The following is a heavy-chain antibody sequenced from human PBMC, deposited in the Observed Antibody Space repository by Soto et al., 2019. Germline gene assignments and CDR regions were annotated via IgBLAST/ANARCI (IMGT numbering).Heavy chain of an antibody. V-gene: IGHV3-21*01. CDR3: ARDSPPSPTKAVAATFQH. J-gene: IGHJ1*01. D-gene: IGHD6-19*01. CDR2: ISSSSSYI. Sequence: GGSLRLSCAASGFTFNSYSMNWVRQAPGKGLEWVSSISSSSSYIYYADSLQGRFTISRDNAQNSLYLEMTSLRAEDTAVYYCARDSPPSPTKAVAATFQHWGQGTQVTVSS. CDR1: GFTFNSYS.